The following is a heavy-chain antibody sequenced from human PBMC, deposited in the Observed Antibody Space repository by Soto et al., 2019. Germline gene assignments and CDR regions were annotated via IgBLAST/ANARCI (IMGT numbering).Heavy chain of an antibody. CDR1: GFTFSSYG. V-gene: IGHV3-30*18. D-gene: IGHD6-13*01. CDR2: ISYDGSNK. CDR3: AKASIAAAEGGMDV. J-gene: IGHJ6*02. Sequence: GGSLRLSCAASGFTFSSYGMHWVRESPGKGLEWVAVISYDGSNKYYADSVKGRFTISRDNSKNTLYLQMNSLRAEDTAVYYCAKASIAAAEGGMDVWGQGTTVTVSS.